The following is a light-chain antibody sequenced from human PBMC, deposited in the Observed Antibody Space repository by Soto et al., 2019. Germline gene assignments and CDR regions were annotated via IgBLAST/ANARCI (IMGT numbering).Light chain of an antibody. CDR1: QSISTE. CDR2: SAS. CDR3: RQGHNWPLT. V-gene: IGKV3-15*01. Sequence: EIVMTQSPATLSVSPGERATLSCRASQSISTELAWYQQNPGQPPRLLIYSASNRATGVPARFTGSGSGSEFTLIISGLQSEDFAVYYCRQGHNWPLTFGQGTRLEI. J-gene: IGKJ2*01.